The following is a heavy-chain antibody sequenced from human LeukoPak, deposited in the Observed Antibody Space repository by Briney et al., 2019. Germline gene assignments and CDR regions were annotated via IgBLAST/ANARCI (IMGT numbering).Heavy chain of an antibody. CDR1: GFTFSKYS. CDR2: ISSSDSTI. D-gene: IGHD2-8*01. Sequence: PGGSLRLSCAASGFTFSKYSMNWVRQAPGKGLEWVSYISSSDSTIYYPDSVKGRFTISRDNAKNSLYLQMNSLRAEDAAVYYCANEGPNFDYWGQGTLVTVSS. V-gene: IGHV3-48*04. CDR3: ANEGPNFDY. J-gene: IGHJ4*02.